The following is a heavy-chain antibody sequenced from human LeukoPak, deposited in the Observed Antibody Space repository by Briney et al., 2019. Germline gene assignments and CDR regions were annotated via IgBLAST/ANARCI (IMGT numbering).Heavy chain of an antibody. CDR2: IYTSGST. CDR1: GGSISSGSYY. D-gene: IGHD3-10*01. CDR3: ARDATRSRNYYGSGRQFDP. Sequence: KPSETLSLTCTVSGGSISSGSYYWSWIRQPAGKGLEWIGRIYTSGSTNYNPSLKSRVTISVDTSKNQFSLKLSSVTAADTAVYYCARDATRSRNYYGSGRQFDPWGQGTLVTVS. V-gene: IGHV4-61*02. J-gene: IGHJ5*02.